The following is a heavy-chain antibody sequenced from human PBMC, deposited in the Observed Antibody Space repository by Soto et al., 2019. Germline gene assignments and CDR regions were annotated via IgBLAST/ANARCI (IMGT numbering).Heavy chain of an antibody. CDR3: ARDPGGSGSFDY. CDR1: GFTFSYYG. V-gene: IGHV3-30*03. Sequence: GGSLRLSCAASGFTFSYYGMHWVRQAPGRGLEWITVISPDGSNKYYADSVKGRFTISRDNSKNTLYLQMNSLRAEDTAVYYCARDPGGSGSFDYWGQGTLVTVSS. J-gene: IGHJ4*02. D-gene: IGHD3-22*01. CDR2: ISPDGSNK.